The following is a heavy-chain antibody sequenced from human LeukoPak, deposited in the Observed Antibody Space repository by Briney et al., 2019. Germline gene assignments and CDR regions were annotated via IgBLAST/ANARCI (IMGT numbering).Heavy chain of an antibody. Sequence: GGSLRLSCAASGFTFSSYAMSWVRQAPGKGLEWVSVISGSGGSKHYADSVKGRFTIYRDNSQNTLDLQMVNLRVEDTAVYYCAKVLLPEQIRRTTTPPFDHWGQGLLVTVSS. V-gene: IGHV3-23*01. D-gene: IGHD1-1*01. CDR2: ISGSGGSK. CDR3: AKVLLPEQIRRTTTPPFDH. J-gene: IGHJ4*02. CDR1: GFTFSSYA.